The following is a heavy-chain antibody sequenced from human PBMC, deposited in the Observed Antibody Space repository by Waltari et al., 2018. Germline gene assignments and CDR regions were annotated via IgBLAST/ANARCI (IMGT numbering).Heavy chain of an antibody. D-gene: IGHD2-2*01. J-gene: IGHJ5*02. CDR1: GYSFTSYW. Sequence: EVQLVQSGAEVKKPGESLKISCKGSGYSFTSYWIGWVRQMPGKGLEWVGITYPGDSDTRYSPSFQGQVTISADKSISTAYLQWSSLKASDTAMYYCARVATCSSTSCYGRGWFDPWGQGTLVTVSS. CDR3: ARVATCSSTSCYGRGWFDP. V-gene: IGHV5-51*01. CDR2: TYPGDSDT.